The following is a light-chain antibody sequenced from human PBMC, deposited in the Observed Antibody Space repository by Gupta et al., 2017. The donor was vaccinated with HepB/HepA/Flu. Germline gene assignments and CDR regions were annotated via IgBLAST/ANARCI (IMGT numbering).Light chain of an antibody. CDR1: QAISNY. CDR2: DAS. V-gene: IGKV1-33*01. J-gene: IGKJ2*01. CDR3: QQYDNLPYT. Sequence: DIHMTQSPSSLSESIGDRVTITCQASQAISNYLNWYQQKPGKAPNLLIYDASNLEAGVPSRFSGSGSGTYFTFSISNLQPEDVATYYCQQYDNLPYTFGQGTKLEIK.